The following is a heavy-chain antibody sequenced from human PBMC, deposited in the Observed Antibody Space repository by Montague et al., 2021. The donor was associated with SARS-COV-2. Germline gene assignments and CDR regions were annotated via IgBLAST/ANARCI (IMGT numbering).Heavy chain of an antibody. J-gene: IGHJ4*02. Sequence: CAISGDSVGSNTAAWNWIRQSPSGGLEWLGRTHYRSKWTSDYATSVEGRISIDPDTSKNQFFLHLRSVTPEDTGVYYCVRDTGSAQAGFDAWGQGTLVTVSS. CDR1: GDSVGSNTAA. CDR3: VRDTGSAQAGFDA. V-gene: IGHV6-1*01. D-gene: IGHD4-17*01. CDR2: THYRSKWTS.